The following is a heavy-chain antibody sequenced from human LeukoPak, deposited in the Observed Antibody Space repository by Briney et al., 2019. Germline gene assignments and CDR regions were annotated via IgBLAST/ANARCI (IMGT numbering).Heavy chain of an antibody. CDR3: ARDGPYDYGDYLNWFDP. J-gene: IGHJ5*02. CDR2: IYYSGST. Sequence: PSETLSLTCTVSGGSISSSSYYWGWIRQPPGKGLEWIGSIYYSGSTYYNPSLKSRVTISVDTSKNQFSLKLSSVTAADTAVYYCARDGPYDYGDYLNWFDPWGQGTLVTVSS. CDR1: GGSISSSSYY. V-gene: IGHV4-39*07. D-gene: IGHD4-17*01.